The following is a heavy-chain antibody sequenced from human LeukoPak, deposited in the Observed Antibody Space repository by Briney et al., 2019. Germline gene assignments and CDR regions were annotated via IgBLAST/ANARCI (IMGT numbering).Heavy chain of an antibody. CDR3: ARGLAAAGTSPTLGWFDP. CDR1: GGSISSYY. J-gene: IGHJ5*02. Sequence: PSETLSLTCTVSGGSISSYYWSWIRQPAGKGLEWIGRIYTSGGTNYNPSLKSRVTMSVDTSKNQFSLKLSSVTAADTAVYYCARGLAAAGTSPTLGWFDPWGQGTLVTVSS. V-gene: IGHV4-4*07. D-gene: IGHD6-13*01. CDR2: IYTSGGT.